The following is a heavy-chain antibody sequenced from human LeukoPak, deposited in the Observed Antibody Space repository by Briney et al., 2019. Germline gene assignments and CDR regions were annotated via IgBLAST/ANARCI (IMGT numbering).Heavy chain of an antibody. J-gene: IGHJ2*01. Sequence: PGGSLRLSCAASGFTFSSYGMHWVRQAPGKGLEWVAVISYDGSNKYYADSVKGRFTISRDNSKNTLYLQMNRLRAEDTAVYYCAKGTYYYGSTESTGSWYFDLWGRGTLVTVSS. CDR3: AKGTYYYGSTESTGSWYFDL. CDR1: GFTFSSYG. D-gene: IGHD3-10*01. CDR2: ISYDGSNK. V-gene: IGHV3-30*18.